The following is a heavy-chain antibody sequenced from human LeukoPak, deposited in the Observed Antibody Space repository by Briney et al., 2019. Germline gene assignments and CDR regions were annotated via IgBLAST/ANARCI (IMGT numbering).Heavy chain of an antibody. D-gene: IGHD1-26*01. CDR2: INYSGTT. CDR1: AASISSSSYY. V-gene: IGHV4-39*07. Sequence: SETLSLTCSVSAASISSSSYYWGLIRQPPGKGLEWMATINYSGTTHYNPSLKSRVTMSADTSNNQFSLKMNSVTAADTAVYYCARGRWISGTYYNFDYWGQGTLVTVSS. J-gene: IGHJ4*02. CDR3: ARGRWISGTYYNFDY.